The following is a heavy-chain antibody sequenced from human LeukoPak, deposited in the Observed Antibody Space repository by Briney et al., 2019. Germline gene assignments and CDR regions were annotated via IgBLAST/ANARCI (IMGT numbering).Heavy chain of an antibody. CDR2: MYYSGNI. Sequence: SETLSLTCTVSGGSISSSTYYWGWIRQPPGKGLEWIGSMYYSGNIYYNPSLKSRVTISVDTSKNQFSLKLSSVTAADTAVYYCARAMGTYYDFWSGQNDAFDIWGQGTMVTVSS. J-gene: IGHJ3*02. CDR3: ARAMGTYYDFWSGQNDAFDI. CDR1: GGSISSSTYY. D-gene: IGHD3-3*01. V-gene: IGHV4-39*07.